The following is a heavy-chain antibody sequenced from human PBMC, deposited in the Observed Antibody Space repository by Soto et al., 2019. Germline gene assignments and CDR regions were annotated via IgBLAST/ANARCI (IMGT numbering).Heavy chain of an antibody. V-gene: IGHV3-48*03. D-gene: IGHD2-21*02. Sequence: GGSLRLSCAASGFTFSSYEMNWVRQAPGKGLEWVSYISSSGSTIYYADSVKGRFTISRDNAKNSLYLQMNSLRAEDTAVYYCARPASTYCGGDCYSALDYWGQGTLVTVSS. J-gene: IGHJ4*02. CDR1: GFTFSSYE. CDR3: ARPASTYCGGDCYSALDY. CDR2: ISSSGSTI.